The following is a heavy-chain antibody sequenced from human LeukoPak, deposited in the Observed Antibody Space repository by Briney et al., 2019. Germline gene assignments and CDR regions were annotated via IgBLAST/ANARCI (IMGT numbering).Heavy chain of an antibody. CDR2: INHSGRT. V-gene: IGHV4-34*01. CDR1: GGSFSGYY. J-gene: IGHJ6*04. Sequence: PSETLSLTCAVYGGSFSGYYWSWGRQPPGKGREGMGEINHSGRTNYNPSLTSRVPISVDPSKNHFSLTLSSVTAADTAVYYCARGPYYYGSGALMDVWGKGTTVTVSS. D-gene: IGHD3-10*01. CDR3: ARGPYYYGSGALMDV.